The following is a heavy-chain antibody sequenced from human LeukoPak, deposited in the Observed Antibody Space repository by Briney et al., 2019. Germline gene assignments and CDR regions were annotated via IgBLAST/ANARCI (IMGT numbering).Heavy chain of an antibody. CDR2: IHYSGST. CDR3: ARGPQYDFWSGYHEAAFDY. D-gene: IGHD3-3*01. Sequence: IPSETLSLTCTVSGGSISDSYWSWIRQPPGKGLEWIGYIHYSGSTNYNPSLKSRVTMSVDTSKNQFSLKLSSVTAADTAVYYCARGPQYDFWSGYHEAAFDYWGQGTLVTVSS. J-gene: IGHJ4*02. V-gene: IGHV4-59*12. CDR1: GGSISDSY.